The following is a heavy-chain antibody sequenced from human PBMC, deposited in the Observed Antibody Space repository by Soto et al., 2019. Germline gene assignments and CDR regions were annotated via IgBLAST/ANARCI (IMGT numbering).Heavy chain of an antibody. Sequence: EVQLVQSGAEGKKPGESLKISCKGSGYSFTSYCIGWVRQMPGKGLEWMGIIYPGDSDTTYSPSFQGQVTISADKSISTAYRHWSSLKASDTAMYYCARRVSVGRWEIVASAWHYWCQGTLVTVSS. V-gene: IGHV5-51*03. CDR2: IYPGDSDT. CDR1: GYSFTSYC. D-gene: IGHD5-12*01. J-gene: IGHJ4*02. CDR3: ARRVSVGRWEIVASAWHY.